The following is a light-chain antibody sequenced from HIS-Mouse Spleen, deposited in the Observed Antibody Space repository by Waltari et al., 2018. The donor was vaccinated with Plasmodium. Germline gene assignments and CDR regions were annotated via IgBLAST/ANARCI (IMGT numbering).Light chain of an antibody. V-gene: IGKV1-8*01. J-gene: IGKJ4*01. CDR3: QQYYSYLLT. Sequence: AIRMTQSPSSFSASTGDRVPIPCRASQGISSYLAWYQQKPGKAPKLLIYAASTLQSGVPSRFSGSGSGTDFTLTISCLQSEDFATYYCQQYYSYLLTFGGGTKVEIK. CDR1: QGISSY. CDR2: AAS.